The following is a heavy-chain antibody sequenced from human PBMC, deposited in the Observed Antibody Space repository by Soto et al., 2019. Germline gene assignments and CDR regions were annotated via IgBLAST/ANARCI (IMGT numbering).Heavy chain of an antibody. CDR2: INPSGGST. CDR3: ARVPSILGYYDILTGYFRGLGDYFDY. J-gene: IGHJ4*02. V-gene: IGHV1-46*03. Sequence: ASVKVSCKASGYTFTSYYMHLVRQAPGQGLEWMGIINPSGGSTSYAQKFQGRVTMTRDTSTSTVYMELSSLRSEDTAVYYCARVPSILGYYDILTGYFRGLGDYFDYWGQGTLVTVSS. D-gene: IGHD3-9*01. CDR1: GYTFTSYY.